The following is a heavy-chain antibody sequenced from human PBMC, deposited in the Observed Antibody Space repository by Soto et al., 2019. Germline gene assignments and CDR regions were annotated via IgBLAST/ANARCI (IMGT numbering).Heavy chain of an antibody. CDR2: IHTGGST. CDR1: GFSVGGNP. Sequence: EVKLVESGGGLMQPGGSLRLSYAASGFSVGGNPMTWVRQAPGKGLEWVAVIHTGGSTFYADPVKGRFTISRDNSKNTVYLQMNSLTVGDTAMYFCARGVNDDTWGQGTLVTVSS. V-gene: IGHV3-53*01. J-gene: IGHJ5*02. CDR3: ARGVNDDT. D-gene: IGHD1-1*01.